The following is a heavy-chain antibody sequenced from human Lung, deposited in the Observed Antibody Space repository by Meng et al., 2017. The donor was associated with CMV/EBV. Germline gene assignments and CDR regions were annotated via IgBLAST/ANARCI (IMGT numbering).Heavy chain of an antibody. CDR2: TYDRSNWYH. CDR3: ARGINGGCGD. J-gene: IGHJ4*02. V-gene: IGHV6-1*02. Sequence: QGLLPQAGLVLGKPRHTHSLTCAYPEDIVSSNSASWHWIRRSPSRGLGWLGRTYDRSNWYHEYAVSVKSRITISPDTPKNQFSLQLNSMTPEDTAVYYCARGINGGCGDWGQGTLVTVSS. D-gene: IGHD4-23*01. CDR1: EDIVSSNSAS.